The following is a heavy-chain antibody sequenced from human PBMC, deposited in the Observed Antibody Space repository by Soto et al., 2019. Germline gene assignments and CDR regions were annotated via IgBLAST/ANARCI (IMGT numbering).Heavy chain of an antibody. CDR1: GGTLSTHA. Sequence: SVKVSCKASGGTLSTHAIIWVRQAPGHGLEWMGGIIPISGTTYYTQKFQGRVTITADEPTSTAFMELSSPKSEDTAVFYCARGYCSGGNCYSGMDVWRQGTMVTVSS. V-gene: IGHV1-69*13. D-gene: IGHD2-15*01. CDR3: ARGYCSGGNCYSGMDV. J-gene: IGHJ6*02. CDR2: IIPISGTT.